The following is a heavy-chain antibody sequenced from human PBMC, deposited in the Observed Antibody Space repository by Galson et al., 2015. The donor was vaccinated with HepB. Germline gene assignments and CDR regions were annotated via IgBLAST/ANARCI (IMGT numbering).Heavy chain of an antibody. CDR2: IYYRGST. CDR1: GGSISSGSYY. V-gene: IGHV4-39*01. CDR3: AIDLAASATQVGAPRGGMDV. D-gene: IGHD6-13*01. Sequence: LSLTCTVSGGSISSGSYYWSWIRQPAGKGLEWIGRIYYRGSTYYNPSLKNRVTISVDTSKNQFSLRLSSVTAADTAVYYCAIDLAASATQVGAPRGGMDVWGQGTTVTVSS. J-gene: IGHJ6*02.